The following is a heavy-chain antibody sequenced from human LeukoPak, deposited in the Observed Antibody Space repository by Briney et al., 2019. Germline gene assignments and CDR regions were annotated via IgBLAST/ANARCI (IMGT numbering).Heavy chain of an antibody. V-gene: IGHV3-30-3*01. CDR2: ISYDGSNK. CDR1: GFTFSNYA. CDR3: ASAYSSAWSSDY. J-gene: IGHJ4*02. Sequence: GRSLRLSCAASGFTFSNYAMHWVRQAPGKGLEWVAFISYDGSNKYYADSVKGRFTISRDNSKNTLYLQVNSLRAEDTAVYYCASAYSSAWSSDYWGQGTLVTVSS. D-gene: IGHD6-19*01.